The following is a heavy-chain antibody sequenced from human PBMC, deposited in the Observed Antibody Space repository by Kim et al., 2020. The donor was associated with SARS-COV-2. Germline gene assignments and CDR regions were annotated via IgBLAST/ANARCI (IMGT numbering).Heavy chain of an antibody. V-gene: IGHV1-69*13. CDR1: GGTFSSYA. Sequence: VKVSCKASGGTFSSYAISWVRQAPGQGLEWMGGIIPIFGTANYAQKFQGRVTITADESTSTAYMELSSLRSEDTAVYYCARGPHYYDSSGYPYYFDYWGQGTLVTVSS. CDR3: ARGPHYYDSSGYPYYFDY. D-gene: IGHD3-22*01. J-gene: IGHJ4*02. CDR2: IIPIFGTA.